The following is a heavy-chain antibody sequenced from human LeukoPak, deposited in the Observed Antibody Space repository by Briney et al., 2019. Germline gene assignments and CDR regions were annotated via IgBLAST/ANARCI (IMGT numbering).Heavy chain of an antibody. J-gene: IGHJ4*02. CDR2: ISSSGTTI. CDR3: ARAGKSGWDSSSWYRGYYFDY. V-gene: IGHV3-48*01. Sequence: GGSLRLSCAASGFTFSGYSMNWVRQAPGKGLEWVSYISSSGTTIYYADSVQGRFTISRDNAKNSLYLQMNSLRAEDTAVYYCARAGKSGWDSSSWYRGYYFDYWGQGTLVTVSS. CDR1: GFTFSGYS. D-gene: IGHD6-13*01.